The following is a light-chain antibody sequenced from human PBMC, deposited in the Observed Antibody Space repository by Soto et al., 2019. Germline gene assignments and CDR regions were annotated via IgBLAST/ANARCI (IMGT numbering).Light chain of an antibody. V-gene: IGKV3-11*01. CDR3: HQRSNWPRT. J-gene: IGKJ1*01. Sequence: IVLTQSPATLSLSPGERATLSCRVSQSVSSYLAWYQQKPGQAPRLLIYDASNRATGIPARFSGSGSGTDFTLTISSLEPEDFAVYYCHQRSNWPRTFGQGTKVEIK. CDR1: QSVSSY. CDR2: DAS.